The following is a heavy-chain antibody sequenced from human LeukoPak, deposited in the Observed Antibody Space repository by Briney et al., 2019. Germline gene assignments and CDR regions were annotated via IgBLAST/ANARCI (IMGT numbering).Heavy chain of an antibody. D-gene: IGHD5-24*01. Sequence: SETLSLTCTVSGGSISSYYWSWIRQPPGKGLEWIGYIYYSGSTNYNPSLKSRVTISVDTSKNQFSLKLSSVTAADTAVYYCARHGFRGDGYNWAANWFDPWGQGTLVTASS. J-gene: IGHJ5*02. CDR2: IYYSGST. V-gene: IGHV4-59*08. CDR1: GGSISSYY. CDR3: ARHGFRGDGYNWAANWFDP.